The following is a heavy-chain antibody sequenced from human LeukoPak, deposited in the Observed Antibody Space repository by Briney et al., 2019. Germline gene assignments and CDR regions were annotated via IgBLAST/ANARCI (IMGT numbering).Heavy chain of an antibody. J-gene: IGHJ4*02. CDR1: GFTFSSYG. CDR3: AKDQEILGSSRSSLRLDY. V-gene: IGHV3-30*02. D-gene: IGHD6-6*01. CDR2: IRYDGSNK. Sequence: GGSLRLSCAASGFTFSSYGMHWVRQAPGKGLEWVSFIRYDGSNKYYADSVKGRFTISRDNSKNTLYLQMNSLRAEDTAVYYCAKDQEILGSSRSSLRLDYWGQGTLVTVSS.